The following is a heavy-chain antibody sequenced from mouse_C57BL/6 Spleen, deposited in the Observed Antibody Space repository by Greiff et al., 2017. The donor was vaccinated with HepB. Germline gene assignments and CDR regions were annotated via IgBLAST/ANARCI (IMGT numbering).Heavy chain of an antibody. CDR3: ARLGQYAMDY. J-gene: IGHJ4*01. CDR2: IDPSDSYT. CDR1: GYTFTSYW. Sequence: VQLQQPGAELVRPGTSVKLSCKASGYTFTSYWMHWVKQRPGQGLEWIGVIDPSDSYTNYNQKFKGKATLTVDTSSSTAYMQLSSLTSEDSAVYYCARLGQYAMDYWSQGTSVTVSS. V-gene: IGHV1-59*01. D-gene: IGHD3-3*01.